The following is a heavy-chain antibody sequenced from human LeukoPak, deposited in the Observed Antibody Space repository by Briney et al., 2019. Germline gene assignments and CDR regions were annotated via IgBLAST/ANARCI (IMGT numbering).Heavy chain of an antibody. CDR2: ISSSSSYI. D-gene: IGHD3-22*01. Sequence: GGSLRLSCAASGFTFSSYSMNWVRQAPGKGLEWVSSISSSSSYIYYADSVKGRFTISRGNAKNSLYLQMNSLRAEDTAVYYCASLPHGIYDSSGYYGYWGQGTLVTVSS. V-gene: IGHV3-21*01. CDR3: ASLPHGIYDSSGYYGY. J-gene: IGHJ4*02. CDR1: GFTFSSYS.